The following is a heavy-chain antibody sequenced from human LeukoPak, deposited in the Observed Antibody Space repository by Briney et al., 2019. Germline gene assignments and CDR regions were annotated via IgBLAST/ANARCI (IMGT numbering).Heavy chain of an antibody. CDR1: GFTFSSNW. D-gene: IGHD6-19*01. CDR2: INEDGSTT. Sequence: GGSLRLSCAASGFTFSSNWMHWVRQAPGKGLVWVSRINEDGSTTNYADSVKGRSTIFRDNAKNTLYLQMNSLRAEDTAVYYCLGGTGWIFDYWGQGTLVTVSS. V-gene: IGHV3-74*01. CDR3: LGGTGWIFDY. J-gene: IGHJ4*02.